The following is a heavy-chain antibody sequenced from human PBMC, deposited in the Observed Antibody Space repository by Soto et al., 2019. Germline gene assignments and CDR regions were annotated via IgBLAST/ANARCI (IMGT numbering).Heavy chain of an antibody. CDR2: IIPIFGTA. J-gene: IGHJ1*01. CDR3: ARPNVYDTGVEYFQH. Sequence: QVPLVQSGAEVKKPGSSVKVSCKASGGTFSSYAISWVRQAPGQGLEWMGGIIPIFGTANYAQKFQGRVTITADESTSTAYMELSRLRSEDTAVYYCARPNVYDTGVEYFQHWGEGTLVTVSS. CDR1: GGTFSSYA. D-gene: IGHD2-8*01. V-gene: IGHV1-69*01.